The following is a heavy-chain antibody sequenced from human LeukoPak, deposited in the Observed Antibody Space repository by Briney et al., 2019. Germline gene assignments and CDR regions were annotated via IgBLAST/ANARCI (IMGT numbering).Heavy chain of an antibody. CDR3: TRAYGSYSGFDY. CDR1: GFTFSSYG. J-gene: IGHJ4*02. D-gene: IGHD1-26*01. CDR2: ISYDGSNK. V-gene: IGHV3-30*03. Sequence: GGSLTLSCAASGFTFSSYGMHWVRQAPGKGLGLVAVISYDGSNKSYADSVQSRFTITRDNTKNTQYLQMHSLVTEAKAVDYCTRAYGSYSGFDYWGQGTLVTVSS.